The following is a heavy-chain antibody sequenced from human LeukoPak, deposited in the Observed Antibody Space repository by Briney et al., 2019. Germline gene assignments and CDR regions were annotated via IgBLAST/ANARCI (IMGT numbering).Heavy chain of an antibody. D-gene: IGHD3-22*01. CDR1: GFTFSSYW. CDR2: IKQDGSEK. J-gene: IGHJ5*02. CDR3: ARASPHYYDSSGLRS. Sequence: GGSLRLSCAASGFTFSSYWMSWVRQAPGKGLEWVANIKQDGSEKYYVDSVKGRFTISRDNAKNSLYLQMNSLRAEDTAVYYCARASPHYYDSSGLRSWGQGTLVTVSS. V-gene: IGHV3-7*01.